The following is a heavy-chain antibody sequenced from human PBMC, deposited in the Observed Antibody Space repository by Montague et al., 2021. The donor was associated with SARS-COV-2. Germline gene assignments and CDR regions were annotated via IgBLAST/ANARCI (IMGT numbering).Heavy chain of an antibody. CDR1: GFTFDDYG. D-gene: IGHD6-13*01. Sequence: SLRLSCAVSGFTFDDYGMSWVRQAPGKGLEWVSGISRSGDSTAYGDSVKGRFTISRDNAKNSLYLQMNSLRVEDTALYYCVRGAAAGPFDFWGQGTLVTVSS. V-gene: IGHV3-20*04. J-gene: IGHJ4*02. CDR3: VRGAAAGPFDF. CDR2: ISRSGDST.